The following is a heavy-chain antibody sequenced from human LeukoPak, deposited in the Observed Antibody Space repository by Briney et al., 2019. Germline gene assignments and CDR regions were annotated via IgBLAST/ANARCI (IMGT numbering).Heavy chain of an antibody. CDR1: GYTFTSYG. CDR3: ARSHYDFWSGYYTGIDY. D-gene: IGHD3-3*01. Sequence: ASVKVSCKASGYTFTSYGIIWVRQAPGQGLEWMGWISAYNGNTNYAQKLQGRVTMTTDTSTSTAYMELRSLRSDDTAVYYCARSHYDFWSGYYTGIDYWGQGTLVTVSS. CDR2: ISAYNGNT. V-gene: IGHV1-18*01. J-gene: IGHJ4*02.